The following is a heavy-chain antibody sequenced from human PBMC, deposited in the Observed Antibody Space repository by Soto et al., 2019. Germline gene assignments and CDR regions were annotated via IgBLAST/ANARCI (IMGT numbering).Heavy chain of an antibody. J-gene: IGHJ6*02. CDR3: ARVVRYFDTPYGMDV. V-gene: IGHV3-23*01. CDR1: GFTFSSYA. D-gene: IGHD3-9*01. Sequence: VQLLESGEGLVQPGGSLKLSCAASGFTFSSYAMSWVRQAPGKGLEWVAGIGGSGGNTYYADSVKGRFTISRDNSKNTLFLQMNRLRAEDTAEYYCARVVRYFDTPYGMDVWGQGTTVTVSS. CDR2: IGGSGGNT.